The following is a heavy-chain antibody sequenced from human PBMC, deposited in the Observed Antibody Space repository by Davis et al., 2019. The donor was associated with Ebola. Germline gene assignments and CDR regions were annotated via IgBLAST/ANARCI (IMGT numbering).Heavy chain of an antibody. CDR2: INAGNGNT. CDR3: AAAIFGVVSRVVFDY. CDR1: GYTFTSYA. J-gene: IGHJ4*02. Sequence: ASVKVSCKASGYTFTSYAMHWVRQAPGQRLEWMGWINAGNGNTKYSQKFQGRVTITRDTSASTAYMELSSLRSEDTAVYYCAAAIFGVVSRVVFDYWGQGTLVTVSS. D-gene: IGHD3-3*01. V-gene: IGHV1-3*01.